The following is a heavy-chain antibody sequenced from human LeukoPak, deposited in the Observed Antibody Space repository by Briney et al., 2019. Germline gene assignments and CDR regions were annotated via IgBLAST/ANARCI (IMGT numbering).Heavy chain of an antibody. CDR3: ARISIGVYGDYYYGMDV. CDR1: GGTFSSYA. D-gene: IGHD4-17*01. V-gene: IGHV1-69*06. J-gene: IGHJ6*04. Sequence: SVKVSCKASGGTFSSYAISWVRQAPGQGLEWMGGIIPIFGTANYAQKFQGRVTITADKSTSTAYMELSCLSSEDTAVYYCARISIGVYGDYYYGMDVWGKGTTVTVSS. CDR2: IIPIFGTA.